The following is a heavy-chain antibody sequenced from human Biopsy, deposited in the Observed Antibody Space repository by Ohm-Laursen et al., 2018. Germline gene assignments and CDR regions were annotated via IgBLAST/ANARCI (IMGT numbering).Heavy chain of an antibody. CDR1: GYTFTDDQ. Sequence: ASVKVSCKTSGYTFTDDQIHWVREAPGQGLEWMGLVNPKKGDTRYAQKFQGRVTMTSDVSVATAYMELTGLTSDDTAVYFCSREQPYYSAWGQGTLVTVSS. D-gene: IGHD2-21*01. J-gene: IGHJ5*02. V-gene: IGHV1-2*06. CDR2: VNPKKGDT. CDR3: SREQPYYSA.